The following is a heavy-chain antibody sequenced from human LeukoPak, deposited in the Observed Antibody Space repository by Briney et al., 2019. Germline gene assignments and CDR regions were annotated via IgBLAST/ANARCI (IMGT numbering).Heavy chain of an antibody. V-gene: IGHV3-23*01. D-gene: IGHD2-21*01. J-gene: IGHJ4*02. CDR3: AKAIPSGYYGTYYFDH. CDR2: ISGSGGST. CDR1: GFTFSSYW. Sequence: PGGSLRLSCAASGFTFSSYWMCWVRQAPGKGLEWVSAISGSGGSTYYADSVQGRFTISRDNSKNTLYLQMNSLRAEDTAVYYCAKAIPSGYYGTYYFDHWGQGTLVTVSS.